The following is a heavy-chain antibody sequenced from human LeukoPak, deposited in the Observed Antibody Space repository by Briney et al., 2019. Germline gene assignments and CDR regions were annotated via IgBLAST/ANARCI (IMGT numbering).Heavy chain of an antibody. V-gene: IGHV3-48*03. CDR1: GFTFSSYE. J-gene: IGHJ5*02. CDR2: ISSSGSTI. CDR3: ARVATGPYQLLPTWFDP. D-gene: IGHD2-2*01. Sequence: GGSLRLSCAASGFTFSSYEMNWARQAPGKGLEWVSYISSSGSTIYYADSVKGRFTISRDNAKNSLYLQMNSLRAEDTAVYYCARVATGPYQLLPTWFDPWGQGTLVTVSS.